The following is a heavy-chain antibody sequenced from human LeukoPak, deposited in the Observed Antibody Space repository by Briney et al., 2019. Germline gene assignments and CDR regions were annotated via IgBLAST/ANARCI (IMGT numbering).Heavy chain of an antibody. D-gene: IGHD3-22*01. CDR3: ARDLYYDSSGYQYYYYYYGMDV. CDR2: INAGNGNT. V-gene: IGHV1-3*01. J-gene: IGHJ6*02. CDR1: GYTFTSYG. Sequence: ASVKVSCKASGYTFTSYGISWVRQAPGQRLEWMGWINAGNGNTKYSQKFQGRVTITRDTSASTAYMELSSLRSEDTAVYYCARDLYYDSSGYQYYYYYYGMDVWGQGTTVTVSS.